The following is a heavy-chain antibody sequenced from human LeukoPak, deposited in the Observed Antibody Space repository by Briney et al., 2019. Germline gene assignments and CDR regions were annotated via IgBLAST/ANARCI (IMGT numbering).Heavy chain of an antibody. CDR2: ISGSGGST. D-gene: IGHD2-8*02. CDR3: ARDLLDYYYGMDV. CDR1: GFTFSSYA. J-gene: IGHJ6*02. Sequence: QTGGSLRLSCAASGFTFSSYAMSWVRQAPGKGLEWVSAISGSGGSTYYADSVKGRFTISRDNAKNSLYLQMNSLRAEDTAVYYCARDLLDYYYGMDVWGQGTTVTVSS. V-gene: IGHV3-23*01.